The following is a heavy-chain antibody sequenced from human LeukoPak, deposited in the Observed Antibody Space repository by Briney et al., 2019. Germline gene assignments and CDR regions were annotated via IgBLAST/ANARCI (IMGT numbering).Heavy chain of an antibody. CDR3: ARGARGVSGYYFDF. J-gene: IGHJ4*02. D-gene: IGHD3-10*01. Sequence: PGGSLRLSCAAPGFTFDDYGMSSVRQAPGKGLEWVSGINWNGGSTGYADSVKGRFTISRDNAKNSPYLQMNSLRAEDTALYYCARGARGVSGYYFDFWGQGTLVTVSS. CDR2: INWNGGST. CDR1: GFTFDDYG. V-gene: IGHV3-20*04.